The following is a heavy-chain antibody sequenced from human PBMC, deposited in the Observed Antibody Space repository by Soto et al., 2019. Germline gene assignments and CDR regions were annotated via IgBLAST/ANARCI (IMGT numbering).Heavy chain of an antibody. D-gene: IGHD3-10*01. CDR3: ARQKRGDNYYMDV. J-gene: IGHJ6*03. CDR2: IYPGDSDT. V-gene: IGHV5-51*01. Sequence: GEALKISCKGSGYSFTSYWIGWVRQMPGKGLEWMGIIYPGDSDTRYSPSFQGQVTISADKSISTAYLQWNSLKASDTAMYYCARQKRGDNYYMDVWGKGTTVTVSS. CDR1: GYSFTSYW.